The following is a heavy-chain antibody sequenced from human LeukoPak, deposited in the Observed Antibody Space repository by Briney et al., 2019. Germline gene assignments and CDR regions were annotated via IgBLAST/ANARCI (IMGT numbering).Heavy chain of an antibody. CDR3: ARTRFLEWLHPPYYFDY. Sequence: GASVKVSCKASGYTFTGYYMHWVRQAPGQGLEWMGWINPNSGGTNYAQKFQGRVTMTRDTSISTAYMELSRLRPDDTAVYYCARTRFLEWLHPPYYFDYWGQGTLVTVSS. J-gene: IGHJ4*02. CDR1: GYTFTGYY. V-gene: IGHV1-2*02. D-gene: IGHD3-3*01. CDR2: INPNSGGT.